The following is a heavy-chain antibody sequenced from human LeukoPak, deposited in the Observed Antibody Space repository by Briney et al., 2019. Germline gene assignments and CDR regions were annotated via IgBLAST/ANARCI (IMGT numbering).Heavy chain of an antibody. CDR3: AKDHPNNYYGSGSYYGY. V-gene: IGHV3-30*02. J-gene: IGHJ4*02. Sequence: PGGSLRLSCAASGFTFSSYGMHWVRQAPGKGLEWVAFIRYDGSNKYYADSVKGRFTISRDNSKNTLYLQMNSLRAEDTAVYYCAKDHPNNYYGSGSYYGYWGQGTLVTVSS. CDR2: IRYDGSNK. D-gene: IGHD3-10*01. CDR1: GFTFSSYG.